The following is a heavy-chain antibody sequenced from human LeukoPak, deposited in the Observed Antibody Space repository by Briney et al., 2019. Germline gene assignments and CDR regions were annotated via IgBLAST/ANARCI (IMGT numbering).Heavy chain of an antibody. CDR2: THTSGST. J-gene: IGHJ4*02. CDR1: GGSITSYY. CDR3: ARDMYYYGSGSYRFDY. Sequence: RASETLSLTCTFSGGSITSYYWSWIRQPAGKGLEWIGRTHTSGSTNYNPSLKSRVTMSVDTSKNQFSLKLSSVTAADTAVYYCARDMYYYGSGSYRFDYWGQGTLVTVSS. V-gene: IGHV4-4*07. D-gene: IGHD3-10*01.